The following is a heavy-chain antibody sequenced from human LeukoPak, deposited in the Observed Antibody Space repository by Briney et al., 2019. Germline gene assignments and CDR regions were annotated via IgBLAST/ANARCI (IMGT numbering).Heavy chain of an antibody. D-gene: IGHD3-10*01. J-gene: IGHJ4*02. Sequence: GGSLRLSCSASGFTFRSYVMHWVRQAPGKGLQWVAVTSSDGSNKYYADSVKGRFTISRDNSKNTLYLQMNSLSAEDTAVYYCARGDHYASGTFLYYFHYWGQGTLVTVSS. CDR2: TSSDGSNK. CDR3: ARGDHYASGTFLYYFHY. CDR1: GFTFRSYV. V-gene: IGHV3-30*01.